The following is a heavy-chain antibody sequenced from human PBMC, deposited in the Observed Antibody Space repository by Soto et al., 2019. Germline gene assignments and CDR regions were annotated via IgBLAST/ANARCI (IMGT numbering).Heavy chain of an antibody. CDR3: ALYSNYENWFDP. CDR2: IYYSGST. V-gene: IGHV4-31*03. D-gene: IGHD4-4*01. J-gene: IGHJ5*02. CDR1: GGSISSGGYY. Sequence: PSETLSLTCTVSGGSISSGGYYWSWIRQHPGKGLEWIGYIYYSGSTYYNPSLKSRVTISVDTSKNQFSLKLSSVTAADTAVYYCALYSNYENWFDPWGQGTLVTVS.